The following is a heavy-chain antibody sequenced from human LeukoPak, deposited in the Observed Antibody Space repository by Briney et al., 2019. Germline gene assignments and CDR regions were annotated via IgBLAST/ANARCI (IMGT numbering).Heavy chain of an antibody. D-gene: IGHD3-16*01. J-gene: IGHJ6*03. V-gene: IGHV3-7*03. CDR2: IKQDGSEK. Sequence: GGSLRLSCAASGFTFSSYWMSWVRQAPGKGLEWVANIKQDGSEKYYVDSVKGRFTISRDNAKNSLYLQMNSLRAEDTAVYYCARGPFPHPYCYMDVWGKGTTVTISS. CDR3: ARGPFPHPYCYMDV. CDR1: GFTFSSYW.